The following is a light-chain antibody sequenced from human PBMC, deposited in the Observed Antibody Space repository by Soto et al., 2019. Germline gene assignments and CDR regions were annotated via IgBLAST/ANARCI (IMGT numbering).Light chain of an antibody. CDR2: GVS. CDR1: QSVSSTF. Sequence: EIVLTQSPGTLSLSPGERATLSCRASQSVSSTFLACYQQKPGQAPRLLIFGVSNRATGIPDRFSGSGSGTDFTLTISRLEPEDFAVYYCGQFVSAPPRTFGQGTKVEIK. J-gene: IGKJ1*01. V-gene: IGKV3-20*01. CDR3: GQFVSAPPRT.